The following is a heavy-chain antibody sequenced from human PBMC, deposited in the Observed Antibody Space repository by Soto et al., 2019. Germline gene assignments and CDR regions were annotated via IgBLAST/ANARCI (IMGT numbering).Heavy chain of an antibody. CDR1: GFTFSSYA. V-gene: IGHV3-30-3*01. CDR3: ARDAIRYYYGSGSCYGMDV. CDR2: ISYDGSNK. J-gene: IGHJ6*02. Sequence: PGGSLRLSCAASGFTFSSYAMHWVRQAPGKGLEWVAVISYDGSNKYYADSVKGRFTISRDNSKNTLYLQMNSLRAEDTAVYYCARDAIRYYYGSGSCYGMDVWRQGTTVTVSS. D-gene: IGHD3-10*01.